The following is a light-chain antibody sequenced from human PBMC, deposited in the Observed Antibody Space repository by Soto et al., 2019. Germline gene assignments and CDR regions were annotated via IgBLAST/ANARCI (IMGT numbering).Light chain of an antibody. CDR2: DAS. CDR3: QQYGGSPRT. Sequence: DIQMTQSPSTLSASVGDRVTITCRASQSISSWLAWYQQKPGKAPKLLIYDASSLESGVPSRFSGSGSGTEFPLTISSLQADDFATYYCQQYGGSPRTFGQGTKVEVK. CDR1: QSISSW. V-gene: IGKV1-5*01. J-gene: IGKJ1*01.